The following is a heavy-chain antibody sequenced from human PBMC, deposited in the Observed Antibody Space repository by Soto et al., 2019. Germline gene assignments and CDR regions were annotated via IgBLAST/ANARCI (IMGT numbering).Heavy chain of an antibody. CDR1: GYSFTGYW. D-gene: IGHD5-12*01. Sequence: PGDSLKISCKGSGYSFTGYWIGWVRQMPGKGLEWMGIIYPGDSDTRYSQSFQGQVTISADKSISTAYLQWSSLEASDTAMYYCARRAPRERWLQSYPLPYWYFDLWGRGTLVTVSS. V-gene: IGHV5-51*01. CDR2: IYPGDSDT. J-gene: IGHJ2*01. CDR3: ARRAPRERWLQSYPLPYWYFDL.